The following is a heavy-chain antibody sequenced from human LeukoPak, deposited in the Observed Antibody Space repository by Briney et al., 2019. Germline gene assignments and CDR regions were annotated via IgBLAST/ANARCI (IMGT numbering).Heavy chain of an antibody. J-gene: IGHJ4*02. V-gene: IGHV4-4*09. D-gene: IGHD5-12*01. Sequence: SETLSLTCTVSGGSIRSYYWSWIRQTPGKGQEWIGYIYASGSTTYNPSLKSRVTISIDTSKNQFSLKLSSVTAADTAVYYCARRATMLAGGYFDYWGQGTLVSVSS. CDR1: GGSIRSYY. CDR2: IYASGST. CDR3: ARRATMLAGGYFDY.